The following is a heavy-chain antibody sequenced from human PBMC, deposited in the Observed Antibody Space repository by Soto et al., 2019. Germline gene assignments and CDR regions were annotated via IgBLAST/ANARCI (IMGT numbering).Heavy chain of an antibody. Sequence: QVHLVQSGAEVKKPGASVKVSCKGSGYTFTSYGITWVRQAPGKGLEWMGWISAHNGNTDYAQKLRVRVTLTRHTSTSTTYMELRSPRSGDTPVNYSARGRYGDYWGQGARVSVPS. CDR3: ARGRYGDY. CDR1: GYTFTSYG. V-gene: IGHV1-18*01. CDR2: ISAHNGNT. J-gene: IGHJ4*02. D-gene: IGHD1-1*01.